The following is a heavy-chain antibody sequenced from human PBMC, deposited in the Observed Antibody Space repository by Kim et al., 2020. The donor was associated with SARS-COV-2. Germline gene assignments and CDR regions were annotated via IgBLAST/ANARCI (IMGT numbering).Heavy chain of an antibody. J-gene: IGHJ3*02. V-gene: IGHV3-23*01. Sequence: GGSLRLSCAASLFTFNKYVMTWVRQAPGKGLEWVSAISGSGGTTYYADSVKGRFSIPRDNSKTTVYLQMHSLRAEDTAVYYCAKEAAQLSFGGAFDIWGLGTKVTVSP. D-gene: IGHD3-16*01. CDR2: ISGSGGTT. CDR1: LFTFNKYV. CDR3: AKEAAQLSFGGAFDI.